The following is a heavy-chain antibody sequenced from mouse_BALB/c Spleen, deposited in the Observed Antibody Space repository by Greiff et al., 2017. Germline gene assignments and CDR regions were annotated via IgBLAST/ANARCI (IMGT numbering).Heavy chain of an antibody. CDR3: ARGTTVGPFDY. CDR2: IDPANGNT. D-gene: IGHD1-1*01. CDR1: GYTFTSYV. J-gene: IGHJ2*01. Sequence: VQLQQSGPELVKPGASVKMSCKASGYTFTSYVMHWVKQKPGQGLEWIGRIDPANGNTKYDPKFQGKATITADTSSNTAYLQLSSLTSEDTAVYYCARGTTVGPFDYWGQGTTLTVSS. V-gene: IGHV14-3*02.